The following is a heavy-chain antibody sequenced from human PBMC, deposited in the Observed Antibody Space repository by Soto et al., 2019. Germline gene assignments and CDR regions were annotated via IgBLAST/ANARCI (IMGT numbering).Heavy chain of an antibody. V-gene: IGHV1-8*02. D-gene: IGHD6-6*01. CDR1: GGTFSSYA. CDR3: ARVRGSSSYDFDY. Sequence: ASVKVSCKASGGTFSSYAINWVRQATGQGLEWMGWMNPNSGNTGYAQKFQGRVTMTRNTSISTAYMELSSLRSEDTAVYYCARVRGSSSYDFDYWGQGTLVTVSS. J-gene: IGHJ4*02. CDR2: MNPNSGNT.